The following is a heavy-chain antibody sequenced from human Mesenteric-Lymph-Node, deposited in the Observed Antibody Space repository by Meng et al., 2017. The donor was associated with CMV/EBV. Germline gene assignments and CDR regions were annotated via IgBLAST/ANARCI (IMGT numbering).Heavy chain of an antibody. CDR3: TRGRAYSSSSTRMDYYCYYGMDV. Sequence: GESLKISCAASGFTFSGSAMHWVRQASGKGLEWVGRIRSKANSYATAYAASVKGRFTIPRDDSKNTAYLQMNSLKTEDTAVYYCTRGRAYSSSSTRMDYYCYYGMDVWGQGTTVTVSS. D-gene: IGHD6-6*01. CDR1: GFTFSGSA. J-gene: IGHJ6*02. V-gene: IGHV3-73*01. CDR2: IRSKANSYAT.